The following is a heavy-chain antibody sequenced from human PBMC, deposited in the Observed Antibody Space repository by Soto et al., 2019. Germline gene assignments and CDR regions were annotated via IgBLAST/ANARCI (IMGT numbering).Heavy chain of an antibody. Sequence: SETLSLTCTVSGGSISSSSYYWGWIRQPPGKGLEWIGSIYYNGSTYYNPSLKSRVTISVDTSKNQFSLKLSSVTAADTAVYYCARLVIAAEGWFDPWGQGTLVTVSS. D-gene: IGHD6-13*01. J-gene: IGHJ5*02. CDR1: GGSISSSSYY. V-gene: IGHV4-39*01. CDR3: ARLVIAAEGWFDP. CDR2: IYYNGST.